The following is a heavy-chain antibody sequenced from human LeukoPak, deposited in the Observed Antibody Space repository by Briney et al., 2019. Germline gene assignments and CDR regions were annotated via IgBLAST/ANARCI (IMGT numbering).Heavy chain of an antibody. J-gene: IGHJ3*02. CDR3: ARDRRYSSGWDTNAFDS. CDR2: ISAYNGNT. Sequence: ASVKVSCKASGYTFTGYYMNWVRQAPGQGLEWMGWISAYNGNTNYAQKLQGRVTMTTDTSTSTDYMELRSLRSDDTAVYYCARDRRYSSGWDTNAFDSWGQGIMVTVSS. CDR1: GYTFTGYY. V-gene: IGHV1-18*04. D-gene: IGHD6-19*01.